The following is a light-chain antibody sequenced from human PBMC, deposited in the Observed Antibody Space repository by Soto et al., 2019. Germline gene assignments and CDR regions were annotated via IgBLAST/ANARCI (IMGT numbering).Light chain of an antibody. CDR1: QSVSSSY. Sequence: EIVLTQSPGTLSLSPGERATLSCRASQSVSSSYSAWYQQKPGQAPRLLIYGASSRATGIPDRFSGSGSGTDFTLTISRLEPEDFAVYYCQQYGSSPGAFGPGTKVDIK. J-gene: IGKJ3*01. V-gene: IGKV3-20*01. CDR2: GAS. CDR3: QQYGSSPGA.